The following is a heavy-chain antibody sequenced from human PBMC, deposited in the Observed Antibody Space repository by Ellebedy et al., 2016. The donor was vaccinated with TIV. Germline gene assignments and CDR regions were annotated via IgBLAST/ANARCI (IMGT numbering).Heavy chain of an antibody. CDR2: IIPMFGTA. CDR1: RGTFNNYA. Sequence: AASVKVSCKTSRGTFNNYAIIWVRQAPGQGLEWMGGIIPMFGTANYAQKFQGRVTITADESTSTAYMELSSLRSEDTATYYCPTSTSLVSFQYWGQGTLVTVSS. J-gene: IGHJ4*02. V-gene: IGHV1-69*13. CDR3: PTSTSLVSFQY. D-gene: IGHD5-18*01.